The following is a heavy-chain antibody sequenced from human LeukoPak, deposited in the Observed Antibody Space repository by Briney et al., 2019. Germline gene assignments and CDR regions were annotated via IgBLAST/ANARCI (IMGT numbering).Heavy chain of an antibody. CDR1: GGSISSGGYS. CDR3: AGGPRVYYDILTGYLD. CDR2: IYHSGST. J-gene: IGHJ4*02. Sequence: SQTLSLTCAVSGGSISSGGYSWSWIRQPPGKGLEWIGYIYHSGSTYYNPSLKSRVTISVDRSKNQFSLKLSSVTAADTAVYYCAGGPRVYYDILTGYLDWGQGTLVTVSS. D-gene: IGHD3-9*01. V-gene: IGHV4-30-2*01.